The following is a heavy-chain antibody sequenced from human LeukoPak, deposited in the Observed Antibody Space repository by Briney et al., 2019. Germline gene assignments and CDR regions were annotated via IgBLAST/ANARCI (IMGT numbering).Heavy chain of an antibody. D-gene: IGHD3-9*01. J-gene: IGHJ6*03. CDR3: ARRYFDWLLSYYYYMDV. CDR2: INHSGST. CDR1: GYSISSGYY. V-gene: IGHV4-38-2*02. Sequence: SETLSLTCTVSGYSISSGYYWSWIRQPPGKGLEWIGEINHSGSTNYNPSLKSRVTISVGTSKNQFSLKLSSVTAADTAVYYCARRYFDWLLSYYYYMDVWGKGTTVTISS.